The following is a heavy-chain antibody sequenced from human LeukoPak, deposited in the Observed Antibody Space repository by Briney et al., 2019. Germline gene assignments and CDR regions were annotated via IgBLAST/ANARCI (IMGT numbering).Heavy chain of an antibody. CDR1: GFTFSDKW. Sequence: GGSLRLSCVGSGFTFSDKWMSWVRQAPGKGPEWVASIKKDGSQKYYVDSVKGRFTISRDNAQNSLYLQMSSLRVEDTAIYSCARVGWELLDLHFDPWGQGTLVTVSS. CDR2: IKKDGSQK. J-gene: IGHJ5*02. CDR3: ARVGWELLDLHFDP. V-gene: IGHV3-7*03. D-gene: IGHD1-26*01.